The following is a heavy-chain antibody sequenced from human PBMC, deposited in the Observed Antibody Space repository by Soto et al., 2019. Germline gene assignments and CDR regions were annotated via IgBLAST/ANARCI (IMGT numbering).Heavy chain of an antibody. D-gene: IGHD3-16*01. CDR1: GGSISSYY. J-gene: IGHJ3*02. CDR2: IYYSGGT. Sequence: ASETLSLTCTVSGGSISSYYWSWIRQPPGKGLEWIGYIYYSGGTNYNPSLKSRVTISVDTSKNQFSLKLSSVTAADTAVYYCARTRRYDYIWGSPYDAFDIWGQGTMVTVSS. V-gene: IGHV4-59*01. CDR3: ARTRRYDYIWGSPYDAFDI.